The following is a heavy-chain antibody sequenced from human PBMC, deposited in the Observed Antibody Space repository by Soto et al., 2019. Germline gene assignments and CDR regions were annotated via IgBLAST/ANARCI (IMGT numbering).Heavy chain of an antibody. CDR3: TTPLGRALVRYYYYGMDV. Sequence: GGSLRLSCAASGFTFSNAWMNWVRQAPGKGLEWVGRIKSKTDGGTTDYAAPVKGRFTISRDDSKNTLYLQMNSLKTEDTAVYYCTTPLGRALVRYYYYGMDVWGQGTTVTVSS. CDR1: GFTFSNAW. D-gene: IGHD2-8*02. CDR2: IKSKTDGGTT. V-gene: IGHV3-15*07. J-gene: IGHJ6*02.